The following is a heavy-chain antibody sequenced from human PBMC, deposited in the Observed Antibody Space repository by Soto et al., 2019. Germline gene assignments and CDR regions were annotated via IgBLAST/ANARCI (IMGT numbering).Heavy chain of an antibody. J-gene: IGHJ5*01. V-gene: IGHV4-30-4*01. CDR3: ARGRYCLTGRCFPNWFDS. Sequence: KASETLSLTCSVSGDSISTVDCFWAWIRQPPGQALEYIGYIYKSTTTYYNPSFESRVAISLDTSKSQFSLNVTSVTAADTAVYFCARGRYCLTGRCFPNWFDSWGQGTLVTVSS. CDR2: IYKSTTT. CDR1: GDSISTVDCF. D-gene: IGHD2-15*01.